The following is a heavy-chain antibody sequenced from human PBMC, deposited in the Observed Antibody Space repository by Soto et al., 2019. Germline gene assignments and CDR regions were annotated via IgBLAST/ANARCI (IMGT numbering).Heavy chain of an antibody. V-gene: IGHV3-48*01. CDR1: GFVFNTYG. Sequence: EVQLVESGGDLVQPGGSLRLSCAASGFVFNTYGMNWVRQAPGKGLEWISYIRSSSVTIYYADSLKGRFTVSRDNAQHSLFLQMNSLTAEDTAVYYCARDGGYNYALDYWGQGTLVTVSS. CDR2: IRSSSVTI. CDR3: ARDGGYNYALDY. D-gene: IGHD5-12*01. J-gene: IGHJ4*02.